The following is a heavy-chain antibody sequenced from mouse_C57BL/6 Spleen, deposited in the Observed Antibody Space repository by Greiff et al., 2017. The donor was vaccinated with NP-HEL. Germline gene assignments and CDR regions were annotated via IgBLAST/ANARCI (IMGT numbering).Heavy chain of an antibody. CDR3: AGYYYGSSPWFAY. D-gene: IGHD1-1*01. CDR2: IHPNSGST. Sequence: QVQLQQPGAELVKPGASVKLSCKASGYTFTSYWMHWVKQRPGQGLEWIGMIHPNSGSTNYNEKFKSKATLTVDKSSSTAYMQLSSLTSEDSAVYYCAGYYYGSSPWFAYWGQGTLVTFSA. CDR1: GYTFTSYW. V-gene: IGHV1-64*01. J-gene: IGHJ3*01.